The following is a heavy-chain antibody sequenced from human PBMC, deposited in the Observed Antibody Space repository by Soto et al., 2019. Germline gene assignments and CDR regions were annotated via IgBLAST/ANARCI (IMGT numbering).Heavy chain of an antibody. Sequence: QVQLQESGPGLVKPSEILSLTCTVSGGSISSDYWNWIRQPPGKGLEWIGYVYHSWSTKYNPSLKSRVSISVDTSKNQLSLKLISVTAADTAVYYCARFGTSPNGNWFDPWGQGTLVTVSS. CDR3: ARFGTSPNGNWFDP. CDR1: GGSISSDY. J-gene: IGHJ5*02. V-gene: IGHV4-59*01. D-gene: IGHD3-10*01. CDR2: VYHSWST.